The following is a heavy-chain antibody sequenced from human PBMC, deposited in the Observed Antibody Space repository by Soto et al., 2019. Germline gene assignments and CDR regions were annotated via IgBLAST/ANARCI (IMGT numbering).Heavy chain of an antibody. Sequence: SGPTLVNPTQTLTLTCTFSGFSLSTSGVGVGWIRQPPGKALEWLALIYWNDDKRYSPSLKSRLTITKDSSKNQVVPTMTNMDPVDTATYYCAHVPFYYYDSRGYIDYWGQGTLVTVSS. CDR3: AHVPFYYYDSRGYIDY. CDR2: IYWNDDK. J-gene: IGHJ4*02. V-gene: IGHV2-5*01. D-gene: IGHD3-22*01. CDR1: GFSLSTSGVG.